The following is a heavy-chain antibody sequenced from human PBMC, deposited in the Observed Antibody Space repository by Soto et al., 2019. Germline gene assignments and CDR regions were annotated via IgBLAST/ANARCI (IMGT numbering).Heavy chain of an antibody. D-gene: IGHD3-3*01. CDR2: INTDGSIT. CDR3: AKATPFSYEAR. Sequence: PGGSLRLSCAASGLIFSNYKMHSVRQAPGKGLVWVSRINTDGSITDYADSVKGRFTVSRDKAKNTMYLQMNSPRAEDTAVYYCAKATPFSYEARWGQGTLVTVSS. CDR1: GLIFSNYK. V-gene: IGHV3-74*01. J-gene: IGHJ4*02.